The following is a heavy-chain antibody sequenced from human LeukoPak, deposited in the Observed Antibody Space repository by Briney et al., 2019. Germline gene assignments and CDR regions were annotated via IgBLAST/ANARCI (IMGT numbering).Heavy chain of an antibody. CDR1: GXSFTTYW. J-gene: IGHJ4*02. CDR3: ARHYYGSGSYSHFDY. D-gene: IGHD3-10*01. Sequence: GESLKISCKGSGXSFTTYWTGWVRQMPGKGLEWMGKIDLSDSYTNYSPSFQGHVTISADKSISTAYLQWSSLKASDSAMYYCARHYYGSGSYSHFDYWGQGTLVTVSS. V-gene: IGHV5-10-1*01. CDR2: IDLSDSYT.